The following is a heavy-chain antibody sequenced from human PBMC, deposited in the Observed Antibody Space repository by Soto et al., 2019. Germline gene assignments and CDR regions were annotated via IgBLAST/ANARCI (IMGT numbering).Heavy chain of an antibody. D-gene: IGHD3-3*01. CDR1: GGSFSGYY. CDR2: INHSGST. Sequence: SETLSLTCAVYGGSFSGYYWSWIRQPPGKGLEWIGEINHSGSTNYNPSLKSRVTISVDTSKNQFSLKLSSVTAADTAGYYCARARAFFEVVIHYYPSYGTDVWVPRSMVPVPS. CDR3: ARARAFFEVVIHYYPSYGTDV. V-gene: IGHV4-34*01. J-gene: IGHJ6*02.